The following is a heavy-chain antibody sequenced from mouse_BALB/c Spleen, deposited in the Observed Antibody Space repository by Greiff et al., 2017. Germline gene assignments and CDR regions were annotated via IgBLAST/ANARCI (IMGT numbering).Heavy chain of an antibody. Sequence: EVQGVESGGGLVQPGGSLKLSCAASGFTFSSYGMSWVRQTPDKRLELVATINSNGGSTYYPDSVKGRFTISRDNAKNTLYLQMSSLKSEDTAMYYCASRTTPYAMDYWGQGTSVTVSS. V-gene: IGHV5-6-3*01. J-gene: IGHJ4*01. D-gene: IGHD2-13*01. CDR1: GFTFSSYG. CDR2: INSNGGST. CDR3: ASRTTPYAMDY.